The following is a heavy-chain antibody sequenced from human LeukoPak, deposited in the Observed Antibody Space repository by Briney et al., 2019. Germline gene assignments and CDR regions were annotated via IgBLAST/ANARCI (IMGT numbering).Heavy chain of an antibody. V-gene: IGHV4-39*07. CDR1: GGSVSSSSYY. J-gene: IGHJ5*02. Sequence: SETLSLTCTVSGGSVSSSSYYWGWIRQPPGKGLEWIGSIYYSGSTYYNPSLKSRVSISVDTSKNQFSLKLSSVTAADTAVYYCARVSQYYYGSGSFEDWFDPWGQGTLVTVSS. D-gene: IGHD3-10*01. CDR2: IYYSGST. CDR3: ARVSQYYYGSGSFEDWFDP.